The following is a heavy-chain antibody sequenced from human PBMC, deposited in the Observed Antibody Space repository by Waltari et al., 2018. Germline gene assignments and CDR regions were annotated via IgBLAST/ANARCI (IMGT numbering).Heavy chain of an antibody. V-gene: IGHV3-30*02. J-gene: IGHJ6*03. CDR3: AKDQSSISAYYYYYYMDV. D-gene: IGHD2-2*01. CDR2: IRDDGSNK. CDR1: GFTFSSYG. Sequence: QVQLVESGGGVVQPGGSLRLSCAASGFTFSSYGMHWVRQAPGKGLEWVAFIRDDGSNKYYADSVKGRFTISRDNSKNTLYLQMNSLRAEDTAVYYCAKDQSSISAYYYYYYMDVWGKGTTVTISS.